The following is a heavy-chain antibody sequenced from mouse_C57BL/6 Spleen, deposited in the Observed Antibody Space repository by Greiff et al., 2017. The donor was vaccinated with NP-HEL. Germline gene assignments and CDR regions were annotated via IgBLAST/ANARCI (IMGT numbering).Heavy chain of an antibody. V-gene: IGHV1-81*01. CDR1: GYTFTSYG. Sequence: VKLQQSGAELARPGASVKLSCKASGYTFTSYGISWVKQRTGQGLEWIGEIYPRSGNTYYNEKFKGKATLTADKSSSTAYMELRSLTSEDSAVYFCARGHGSSYFDYWGQGTTLTVSS. CDR2: IYPRSGNT. J-gene: IGHJ2*01. D-gene: IGHD1-1*01. CDR3: ARGHGSSYFDY.